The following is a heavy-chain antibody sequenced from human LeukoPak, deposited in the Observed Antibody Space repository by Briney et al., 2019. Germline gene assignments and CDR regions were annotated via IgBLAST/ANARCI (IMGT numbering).Heavy chain of an antibody. CDR1: GDSISSQY. D-gene: IGHD6-13*01. J-gene: IGHJ5*02. V-gene: IGHV4-4*07. Sequence: PSETLSLTCTVSGDSISSQYWSWIRQSPGKGLEWIGRIDSSGKTNYNPSLKSRVTISIDKSKGQFSLKVNSVTAADTAVYYCARVVGSSSSNWFDPWSQGALVTVSS. CDR3: ARVVGSSSSNWFDP. CDR2: IDSSGKT.